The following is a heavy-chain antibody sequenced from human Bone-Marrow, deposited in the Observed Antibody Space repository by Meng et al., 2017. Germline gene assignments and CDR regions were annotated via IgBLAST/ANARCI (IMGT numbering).Heavy chain of an antibody. V-gene: IGHV4-31*03. CDR2: IYYSGTT. D-gene: IGHD3-3*01. CDR1: GGSISSGSYF. J-gene: IGHJ4*02. CDR3: ARRPEWLGYFDY. Sequence: QVQLQESGPGLVKPSQTLSLTCTVSGGSISSGSYFWSWIRQHPGKGLEWIGYIYYSGTTYYNPSLKSRATISEDTAKNQFSLNLSSVTAADTAVYYCARRPEWLGYFDYWGQGTLVTVSS.